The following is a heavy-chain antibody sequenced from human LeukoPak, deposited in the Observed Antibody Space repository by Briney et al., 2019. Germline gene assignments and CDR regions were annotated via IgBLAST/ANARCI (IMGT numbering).Heavy chain of an antibody. Sequence: ASVKVSCKASGYTFTSYGINWVRQAPGQGLEWLGWISAYNKRNYAQKFQGRVTMTTDTSTSTAYMELRNLRSDDTAVYYCARVSAPPDYGDYVSENWFDPWGQGTLVTVSS. CDR2: ISAYNKR. CDR3: ARVSAPPDYGDYVSENWFDP. D-gene: IGHD4-17*01. CDR1: GYTFTSYG. V-gene: IGHV1-18*01. J-gene: IGHJ5*02.